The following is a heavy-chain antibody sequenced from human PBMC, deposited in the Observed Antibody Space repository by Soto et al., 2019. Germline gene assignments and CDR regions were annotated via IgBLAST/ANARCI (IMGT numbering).Heavy chain of an antibody. CDR2: ISYDGSNK. CDR3: ARSTYYDFWSGYYTLYYFDY. Sequence: GSLRLSCAASGFTFSSYAMHWVRQAPGKGLEWVAVISYDGSNKYYADSVKGRFTISRDNSKNTLYLQMNSLRAEDTAVYYCARSTYYDFWSGYYTLYYFDYWGQGTLVTVSS. D-gene: IGHD3-3*01. J-gene: IGHJ4*02. V-gene: IGHV3-30-3*01. CDR1: GFTFSSYA.